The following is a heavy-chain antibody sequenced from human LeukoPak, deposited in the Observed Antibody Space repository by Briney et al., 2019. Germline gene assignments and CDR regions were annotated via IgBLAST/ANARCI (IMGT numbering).Heavy chain of an antibody. Sequence: GGSLRLSCAASGFTFSSYEINWVRQAPGKGLEWISYISYSGSTIYYADSVKGRFTISRDDAKSSPYLQMNNLRAEDTAVYYCTVVPMAWGQGTLVTVSS. CDR1: GFTFSSYE. J-gene: IGHJ5*02. CDR3: TVVPMA. CDR2: ISYSGSTI. D-gene: IGHD4-23*01. V-gene: IGHV3-48*03.